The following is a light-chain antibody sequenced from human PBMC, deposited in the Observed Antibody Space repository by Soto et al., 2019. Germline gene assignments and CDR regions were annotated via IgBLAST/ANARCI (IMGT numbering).Light chain of an antibody. CDR3: QQYNSYPYT. CDR2: DAS. CDR1: QSISSW. Sequence: DIQMTQSPSTLSASVGDRVTITCRASQSISSWLAWYQQKSGKAPKLLIYDASSLESGVPSRFSCSGSGTEFTLTISSLQPDDFATYYCQQYNSYPYTFGQGTKLEIK. J-gene: IGKJ2*01. V-gene: IGKV1-5*01.